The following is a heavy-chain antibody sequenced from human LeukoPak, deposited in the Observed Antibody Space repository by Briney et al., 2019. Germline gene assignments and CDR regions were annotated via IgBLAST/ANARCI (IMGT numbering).Heavy chain of an antibody. CDR1: GGTFSSYA. D-gene: IGHD5-18*01. Sequence: SVKVSCKASGGTFSSYAISWVRQAPGQGLEWMGRIIPILGIANYAQKFRGRVTITADKSTSTAYMELSSLRSEDTAVYYCASPGEDTAMPYEYFQHWGQGTLVTVSS. V-gene: IGHV1-69*04. CDR3: ASPGEDTAMPYEYFQH. CDR2: IIPILGIA. J-gene: IGHJ1*01.